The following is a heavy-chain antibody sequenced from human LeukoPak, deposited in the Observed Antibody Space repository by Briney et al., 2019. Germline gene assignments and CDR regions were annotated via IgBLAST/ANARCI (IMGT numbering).Heavy chain of an antibody. CDR1: GCTFSSYA. Sequence: PGGSLRLSCAASGCTFSSYAMHWVRQAPGKGLEWVAVISYDGSNKYYADSVKGRFTISRDNSKNTLYLQMNSLRAEDTAVYYCARENYGDYPDTLTYYYGMDVWGQGTTVTVSS. CDR2: ISYDGSNK. J-gene: IGHJ6*02. CDR3: ARENYGDYPDTLTYYYGMDV. V-gene: IGHV3-30-3*01. D-gene: IGHD4-17*01.